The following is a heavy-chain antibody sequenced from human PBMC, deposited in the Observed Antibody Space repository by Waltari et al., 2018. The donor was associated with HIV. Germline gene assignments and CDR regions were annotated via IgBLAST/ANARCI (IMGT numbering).Heavy chain of an antibody. CDR3: AKEGIIVITDAFDI. CDR2: ISGSGGST. V-gene: IGHV3-23*01. CDR1: GFTFSNYA. Sequence: EVQLLESGGGLVQPGGSLRLSCAASGFTFSNYAMSWVRQAPGKGLEWVSSISGSGGSTYYADSVKGRFTVSRDNSKDTLFLQMNSLRAEDTALYYCAKEGIIVITDAFDIWGQGTIVIVSS. J-gene: IGHJ3*02. D-gene: IGHD3-22*01.